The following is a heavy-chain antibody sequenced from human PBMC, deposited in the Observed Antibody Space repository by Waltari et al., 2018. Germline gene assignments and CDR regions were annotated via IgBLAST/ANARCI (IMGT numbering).Heavy chain of an antibody. V-gene: IGHV4-34*01. D-gene: IGHD3-22*01. CDR1: GGSFSGYY. CDR3: VGAYYYDSSGYSDY. CDR2: INQSGST. Sequence: QVQLQQWGAGLLKPSETLSLTCAVYGGSFSGYYWSWIRQPPGKGLEWIGEINQSGSTNYNPSLKSRVTISVDTSKNQFSLKLSSVTAADTAVYYCVGAYYYDSSGYSDYWGQGTLVTVSS. J-gene: IGHJ4*02.